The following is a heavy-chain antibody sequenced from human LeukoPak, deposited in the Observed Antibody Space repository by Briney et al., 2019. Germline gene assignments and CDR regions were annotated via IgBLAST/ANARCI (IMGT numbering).Heavy chain of an antibody. CDR2: FDPEDGET. D-gene: IGHD5-18*01. CDR1: GYTLTELS. Sequence: ASVTVSCKVSGYTLTELSMHWVRQAPGKGLEWMGGFDPEDGETIYAQKFQGRVTMTEDTSTDTAYMELSSLRSEDTAVYYCATARVQLWTIDYWGQGTLATVSS. CDR3: ATARVQLWTIDY. V-gene: IGHV1-24*01. J-gene: IGHJ4*02.